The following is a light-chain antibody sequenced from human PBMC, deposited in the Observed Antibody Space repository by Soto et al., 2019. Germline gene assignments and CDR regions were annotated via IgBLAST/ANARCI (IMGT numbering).Light chain of an antibody. CDR1: RSVDTD. CDR3: HQYYNRPPWT. Sequence: EIVLTQSPGTLSVSPGDSATLSCRASRSVDTDLAWYQQKPGQAPRLLVFATYARATGVPDRFRGSRSGTDFTLTISSLQPEDSATYYCHQYYNRPPWTFGQGTKVDIK. CDR2: ATY. J-gene: IGKJ1*01. V-gene: IGKV3-15*01.